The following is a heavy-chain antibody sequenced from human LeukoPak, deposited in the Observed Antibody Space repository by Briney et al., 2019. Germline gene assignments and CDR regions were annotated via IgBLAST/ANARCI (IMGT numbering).Heavy chain of an antibody. CDR1: GGSINSYY. J-gene: IGHJ4*02. Sequence: SETLSLTCTVSGGSINSYYWSWIQQPPGKGLEWIGYIYYSGSTNYNPSLKSRVTTSVDTSKNQFSLKLTSVTAADTAVYYCARGAHYFDYWGQGALVTVSS. CDR2: IYYSGST. CDR3: ARGAHYFDY. V-gene: IGHV4-59*01.